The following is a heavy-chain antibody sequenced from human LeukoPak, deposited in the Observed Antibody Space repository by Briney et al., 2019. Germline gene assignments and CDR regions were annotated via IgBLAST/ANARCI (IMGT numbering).Heavy chain of an antibody. CDR3: SRDSGGTLDQ. J-gene: IGHJ4*02. CDR2: IKRDESEK. V-gene: IGHV3-7*03. D-gene: IGHD3-16*01. Sequence: GGSLRLSCGASGFTFSSYWMAWVRQAPGNGLEWVANIKRDESEKYYADSVKGRFTISRDNAKNSLYLQMNSLSAEDSAVYYCSRDSGGTLDQWGQGTLVTVSS. CDR1: GFTFSSYW.